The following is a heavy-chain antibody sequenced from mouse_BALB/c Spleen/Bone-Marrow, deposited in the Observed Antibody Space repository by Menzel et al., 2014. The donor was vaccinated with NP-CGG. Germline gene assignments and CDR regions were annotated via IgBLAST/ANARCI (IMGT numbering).Heavy chain of an antibody. CDR3: ASYYYGSSGFAY. CDR1: GFNIKDTY. D-gene: IGHD1-1*01. CDR2: IDPANGNT. J-gene: IGHJ3*01. Sequence: DVQLQESGAELVKPGASVKLSCTASGFNIKDTYMHWVTQRPEQGLEWIGRIDPANGNTKYDPKFQGKATITADTSSNTAYLQLSSLTSEDTAVYYCASYYYGSSGFAYWGQGTLVTVSA. V-gene: IGHV14-3*02.